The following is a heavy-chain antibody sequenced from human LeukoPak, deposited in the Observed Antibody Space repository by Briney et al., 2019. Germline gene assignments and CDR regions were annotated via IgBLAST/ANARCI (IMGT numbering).Heavy chain of an antibody. D-gene: IGHD6-6*01. CDR2: INPNSGGT. J-gene: IGHJ5*02. V-gene: IGHV1-2*02. CDR3: ARGPVPNPRRDWFDP. Sequence: ASVKVSCKASGYTFTGYYMHWVRQAPGQGLEWMGWINPNSGGTNYAQKFQGRVTMTRDTSISTAYMELSRLRSDDTAVYYCARGPVPNPRRDWFDPWGQGTLVTVSS. CDR1: GYTFTGYY.